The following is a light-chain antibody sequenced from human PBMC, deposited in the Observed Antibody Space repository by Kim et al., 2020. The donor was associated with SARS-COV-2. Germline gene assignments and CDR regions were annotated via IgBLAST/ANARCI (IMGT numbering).Light chain of an antibody. J-gene: IGLJ1*01. CDR2: EVS. V-gene: IGLV2-8*01. Sequence: QSVTISCTGTSSDVGNYNYVSWYQQHPGKAPKLIIYEVSKRPSGVPDRFSGSKSGNTASLTVSGLQADDEADYYCSSYAGSNKCDFGSGTKVTVL. CDR3: SSYAGSNKCD. CDR1: SSDVGNYNY.